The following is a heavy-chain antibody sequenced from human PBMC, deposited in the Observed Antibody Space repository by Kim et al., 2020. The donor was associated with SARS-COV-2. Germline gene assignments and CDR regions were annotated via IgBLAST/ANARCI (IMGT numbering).Heavy chain of an antibody. D-gene: IGHD4-17*01. CDR3: AKGRTGACTAGFDY. V-gene: IGHV3-23*01. Sequence: GGSLRLSCAASGFTFSSYAMPWVRQAPGKGLEWVSGISGSGGSTYYADSMKGRFTISRDNSKNTMYLQMNSLRAEDTAIYYCAKGRTGACTAGFDYWGQGTLVTVSS. CDR2: ISGSGGST. J-gene: IGHJ4*02. CDR1: GFTFSSYA.